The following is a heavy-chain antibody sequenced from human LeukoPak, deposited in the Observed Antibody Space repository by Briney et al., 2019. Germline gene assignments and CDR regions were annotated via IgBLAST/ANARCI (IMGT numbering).Heavy chain of an antibody. CDR2: ISSSGSTI. J-gene: IGHJ4*02. CDR3: ARDYPRGSYPFDY. D-gene: IGHD1-26*01. Sequence: GGSLRLSCAASGFTFSDYYMSWIRQAPGKGLEWVSYISSSGSTIYYADSVKGRFTISRDNAKNSLYLQMNSLRSEDTAVYYCARDYPRGSYPFDYWGQGTLVTVSS. CDR1: GFTFSDYY. V-gene: IGHV3-11*01.